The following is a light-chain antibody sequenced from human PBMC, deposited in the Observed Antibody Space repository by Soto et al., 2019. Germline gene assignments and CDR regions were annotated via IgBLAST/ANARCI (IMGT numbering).Light chain of an antibody. Sequence: EIVITQSPATLSVSPGERATLSCRASQSISSYLAWYQQKPGQAPRLLIYGASSRATGIPDRFSGSGSGTDFTLTISRLEPEDFAVYYCQQYGSSLIPFGQGTRLET. CDR1: QSISSY. CDR3: QQYGSSLIP. J-gene: IGKJ5*01. V-gene: IGKV3-20*01. CDR2: GAS.